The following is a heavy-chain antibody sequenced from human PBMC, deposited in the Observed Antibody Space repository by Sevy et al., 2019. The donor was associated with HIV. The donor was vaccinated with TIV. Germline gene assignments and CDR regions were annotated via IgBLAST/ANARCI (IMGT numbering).Heavy chain of an antibody. CDR3: AGPILTYSNGWNYYDY. J-gene: IGHJ4*02. D-gene: IGHD6-19*01. Sequence: SETLSLTCTVSGASISSSGHYWGWIRQPPGKGLEWIASINYNGITFYNPTLKGPVTISAETSKNQFSLDLNSVTAAETAIYFCAGPILTYSNGWNYYDYWGQGTVVTVSS. V-gene: IGHV4-39*01. CDR2: INYNGIT. CDR1: GASISSSGHY.